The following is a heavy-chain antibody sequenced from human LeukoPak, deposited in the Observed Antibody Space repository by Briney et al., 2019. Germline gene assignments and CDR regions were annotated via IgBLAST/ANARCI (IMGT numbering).Heavy chain of an antibody. CDR3: ARVVVRVQLWSEETDY. Sequence: ASVKVSCKASGYTFTGYDINWVRQAPGQGLEWMGWISAYNGNTNYAQKLQGRVTMTTDTSTSTAYMELRSLRSDDTAVYYCARVVVRVQLWSEETDYWGQGTLVTVSS. D-gene: IGHD5-18*01. J-gene: IGHJ4*02. CDR2: ISAYNGNT. CDR1: GYTFTGYD. V-gene: IGHV1-18*01.